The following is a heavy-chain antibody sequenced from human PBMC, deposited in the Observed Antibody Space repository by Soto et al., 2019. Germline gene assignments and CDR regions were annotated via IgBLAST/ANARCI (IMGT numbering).Heavy chain of an antibody. V-gene: IGHV3-30*18. CDR2: ISYDGSNK. J-gene: IGHJ4*02. Sequence: GGSLRLSCAASGFTFSSYGMHWVRQAPGKGLEWVAVISYDGSNKYYADSVKGRFTVSRDNSKNTLYLQMNSLRAEDTAVYYCAKAEYYYDSSGYYGYYFDYWGQGTLVTVSS. CDR1: GFTFSSYG. D-gene: IGHD3-22*01. CDR3: AKAEYYYDSSGYYGYYFDY.